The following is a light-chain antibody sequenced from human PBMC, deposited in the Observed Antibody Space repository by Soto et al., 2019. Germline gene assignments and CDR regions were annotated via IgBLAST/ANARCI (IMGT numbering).Light chain of an antibody. CDR3: KSSACSHAYV. CDR2: EVV. Sequence: HSVLTQPPSASGTPGQSVAISCSGTKNDIGGYYLGSWYHHHPGKAPRLIIYEVVQRPSGDPDRFSGSKSGTTAAPAVSGLQAADAADYFCKSSACSHAYVFRRGTKV. J-gene: IGLJ1*01. V-gene: IGLV2-8*01. CDR1: KNDIGGYYL.